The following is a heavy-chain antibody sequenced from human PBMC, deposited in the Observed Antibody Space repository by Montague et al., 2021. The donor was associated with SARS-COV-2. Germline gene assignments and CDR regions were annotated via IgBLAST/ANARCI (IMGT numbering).Heavy chain of an antibody. CDR3: ARYGDESPADYYYYGMDV. Sequence: SLRFSCAASGFTFSSYAMHWVRQAPGKGLEWVAVISYDGSNKYYADSVKGRFTISRDNSKNTLYLQMNSLRAEDTAVYYCARYGDESPADYYYYGMDVWGQGTTVTVSS. J-gene: IGHJ6*02. V-gene: IGHV3-30-3*01. CDR2: ISYDGSNK. CDR1: GFTFSSYA. D-gene: IGHD4-17*01.